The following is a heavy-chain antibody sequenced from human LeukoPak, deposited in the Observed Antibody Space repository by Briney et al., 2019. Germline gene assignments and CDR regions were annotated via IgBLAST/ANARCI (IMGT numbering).Heavy chain of an antibody. CDR2: ISVEGESA. CDR3: AQGYGNGWYPH. J-gene: IGHJ4*02. Sequence: GGSLRLSCTVSGFSVSTSGMSWVRQAQGKGLQTISAISVEGESAYYADSVKGRFSTSRDNSKNTLYLQMNSLRVEDTAVYFCAQGYGNGWYPHWGQGSLVSVSS. V-gene: IGHV3-23*01. CDR1: GFSVSTSG. D-gene: IGHD6-19*01.